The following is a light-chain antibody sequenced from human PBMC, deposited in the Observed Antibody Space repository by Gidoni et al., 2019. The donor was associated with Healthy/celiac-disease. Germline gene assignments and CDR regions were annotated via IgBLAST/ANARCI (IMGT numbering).Light chain of an antibody. CDR1: SSNLGSNT. CDR2: SNN. V-gene: IGLV1-44*01. J-gene: IGLJ2*01. CDR3: AAWDDSLNGPV. Sequence: QSVLTQPPSASGTPGQGVTISCSGSSSNLGSNTVTWYQQLPGTAPKLLIYSNNQRPSGVPDRFSGSKSGTSASLAISGLQSEDEADYYCAAWDDSLNGPVFGGGTKLTVL.